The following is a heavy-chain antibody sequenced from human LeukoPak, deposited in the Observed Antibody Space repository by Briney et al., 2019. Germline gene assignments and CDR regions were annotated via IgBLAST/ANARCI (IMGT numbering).Heavy chain of an antibody. CDR3: ARGRNVVVTFFDY. D-gene: IGHD2-21*02. J-gene: IGHJ4*02. V-gene: IGHV4-34*01. CDR2: INHSGST. CDR1: GFSFRDYA. Sequence: PGGSLRLSCTTSGFSFRDYAFSWVRQAPGKGLEWIGEINHSGSTNYNPSLKSRVTISVDTSKNQFSLKLSSVTAADTAVYYCARGRNVVVTFFDYWGQGTLVTVSS.